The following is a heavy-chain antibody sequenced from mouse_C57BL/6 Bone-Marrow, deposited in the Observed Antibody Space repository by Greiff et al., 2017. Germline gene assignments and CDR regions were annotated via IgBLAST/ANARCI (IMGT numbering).Heavy chain of an antibody. J-gene: IGHJ1*03. CDR3: ARSRDGRYWYFDV. CDR1: GYSFTDYN. V-gene: IGHV1-39*01. Sequence: VQLQQSGPELVKPGASVKISCKASGYSFTDYNMNWVKQSNGKSLEWIGVINPNYGTTSYNQKFKGKAALTVDQSSSPAYMQLNSLTSEDSAVYYCARSRDGRYWYFDVWGTGTTVTVSS. D-gene: IGHD2-3*01. CDR2: INPNYGTT.